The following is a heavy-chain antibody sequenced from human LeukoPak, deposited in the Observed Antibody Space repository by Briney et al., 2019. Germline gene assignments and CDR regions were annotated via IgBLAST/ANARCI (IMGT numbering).Heavy chain of an antibody. CDR3: ASLWFGDGPRDGMDV. Sequence: SETLSLTCAVYGGSFSGYYWSWLRQPPGKGLEWVGEINHSGSTNYNPSLKRRVTITVDTSKNQFSLKLSSVTAADTAVYFCASLWFGDGPRDGMDVWGKGTTVTVSS. D-gene: IGHD3-10*01. V-gene: IGHV4-34*01. CDR1: GGSFSGYY. CDR2: INHSGST. J-gene: IGHJ6*04.